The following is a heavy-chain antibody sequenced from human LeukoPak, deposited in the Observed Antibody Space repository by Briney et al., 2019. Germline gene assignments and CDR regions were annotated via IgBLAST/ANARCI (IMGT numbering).Heavy chain of an antibody. CDR1: GFTFSSYG. CDR2: IRYDGSNK. Sequence: PGGSLRLSCAASGFTFSSYGMHWVRQAPGKGLEGVAFIRYDGSNKYYADSVKGRFTISRDNSKNTLYLQMNSLIAEDTAVYYCAKDRITMVRQSHHYFDYWGQGTLVTVSS. J-gene: IGHJ4*02. CDR3: AKDRITMVRQSHHYFDY. D-gene: IGHD3-10*01. V-gene: IGHV3-30*02.